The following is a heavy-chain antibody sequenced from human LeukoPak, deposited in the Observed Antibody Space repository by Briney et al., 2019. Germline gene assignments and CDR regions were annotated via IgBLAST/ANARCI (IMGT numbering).Heavy chain of an antibody. CDR1: GFTFGDFA. Sequence: PGGSLRLSCAASGFTFGDFAMYWVRQAPVKGLEWVSGISWNGGRIEYPDSVKGRFTISRDNSNNSLYLHMNSLRPDDTALYFCAKDRKPRYSSRWHFFDSWGQGTLVTVSS. V-gene: IGHV3-9*01. D-gene: IGHD6-13*01. CDR3: AKDRKPRYSSRWHFFDS. J-gene: IGHJ4*02. CDR2: ISWNGGRI.